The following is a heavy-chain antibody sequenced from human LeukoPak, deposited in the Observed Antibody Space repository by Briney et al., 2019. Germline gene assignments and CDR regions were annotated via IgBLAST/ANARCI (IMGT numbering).Heavy chain of an antibody. D-gene: IGHD4-23*01. V-gene: IGHV3-33*01. CDR2: IWYDGSKK. CDR1: GFPFRSYG. CDR3: ARGLGGNSAAFDI. J-gene: IGHJ3*02. Sequence: PGGSLRLSCAASGFPFRSYGMHWVRQAPGQGPEWVAVIWYDGSKKYYSDSVKGRFPISRDNSKSTLYLQVNDLRVEDTAMYYCARGLGGNSAAFDIWGQGTMVTVSP.